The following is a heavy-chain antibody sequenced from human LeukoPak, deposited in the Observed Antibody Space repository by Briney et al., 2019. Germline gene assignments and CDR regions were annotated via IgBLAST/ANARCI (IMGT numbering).Heavy chain of an antibody. CDR2: ISSGGSTI. D-gene: IGHD3-3*01. CDR1: GFTFSDYH. J-gene: IGHJ4*02. V-gene: IGHV3-11*04. CDR3: ARDFWSGSPD. Sequence: GGSLRLSCAASGFTFSDYHMSWIRQAPGKGLEWVSYISSGGSTIYYADSVKGRFTISRDNAKNSLYLQMNSLRAEDTAVYYCARDFWSGSPDWGQGTLVTVSS.